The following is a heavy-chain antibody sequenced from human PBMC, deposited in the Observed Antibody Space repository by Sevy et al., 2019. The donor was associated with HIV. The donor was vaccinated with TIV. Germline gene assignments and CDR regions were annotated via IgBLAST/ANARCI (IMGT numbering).Heavy chain of an antibody. D-gene: IGHD6-13*01. CDR1: GFTFNSYA. CDR2: ISGSGGST. CDR3: AKTVKQLVHFDY. J-gene: IGHJ4*02. Sequence: GGSLRLSCAASGFTFNSYAMSWVRQAPGKGLEWVSAISGSGGSTYYADSVKGRFTISRDNSKNTLYLQMNSLRAEDTAVYYCAKTVKQLVHFDYWGQGTLVTVSS. V-gene: IGHV3-23*01.